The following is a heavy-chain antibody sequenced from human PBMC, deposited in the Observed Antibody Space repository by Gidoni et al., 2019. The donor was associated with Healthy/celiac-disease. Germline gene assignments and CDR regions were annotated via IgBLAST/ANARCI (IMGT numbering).Heavy chain of an antibody. CDR1: GYTFTSYY. J-gene: IGHJ5*02. Sequence: QVQLVQSGAEVKKPGASVKVSCKASGYTFTSYYMHWVRQAPGQGLELMGIINPSGGSTSYAQKFQGRVTMTRETSTSTVYMELSSLRSEDTAVYYCARASGKQQLAGWFDPWGQGTLVTVSS. D-gene: IGHD6-13*01. CDR2: INPSGGST. V-gene: IGHV1-46*01. CDR3: ARASGKQQLAGWFDP.